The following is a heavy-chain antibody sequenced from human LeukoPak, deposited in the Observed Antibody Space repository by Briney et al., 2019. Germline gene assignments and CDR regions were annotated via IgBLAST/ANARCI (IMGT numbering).Heavy chain of an antibody. V-gene: IGHV3-48*01. D-gene: IGHD4-17*01. CDR1: GFSDAW. CDR2: ISHSSSTI. CDR3: ARDRLHYGEYEKTFDY. Sequence: GGSLRLSCAASGFSDAWMSWVRQAPGKGLEWVSYISHSSSTIYYADSVKGRFTISRDNAKKSLYLQMNSLRAEDSAVYYCARDRLHYGEYEKTFDYWGQGTLVTVSS. J-gene: IGHJ4*02.